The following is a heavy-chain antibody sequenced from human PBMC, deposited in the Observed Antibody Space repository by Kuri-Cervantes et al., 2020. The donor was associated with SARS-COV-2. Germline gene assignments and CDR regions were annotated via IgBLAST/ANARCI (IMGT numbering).Heavy chain of an antibody. CDR1: GYTFTSYA. J-gene: IGHJ6*02. V-gene: IGHV1-3*01. CDR3: ARFRDGEEDYYYYYGMDV. CDR2: INAGNGNT. D-gene: IGHD3-10*01. Sequence: ASVKVSCKASGYTFTSYAMHWVRQAPGQRLEWMGWINAGNGNTKYSQKFQGRVTITRDTYASTAYMELSSLRSEDTAVYYCARFRDGEEDYYYYYGMDVWGQGTTVTVSS.